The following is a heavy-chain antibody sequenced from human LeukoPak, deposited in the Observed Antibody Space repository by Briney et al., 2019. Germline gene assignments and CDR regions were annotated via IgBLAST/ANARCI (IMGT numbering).Heavy chain of an antibody. Sequence: ASVKVSCKASGYTFTSYYMHWVRQAPGQGLEWMGIINPSGGSTSYAQKFQGRVTMTRDTSTSTVYMELSSLRSEDTAVCYCARGCGIQLWFGACPYGMDVWGQGTTVTVSS. V-gene: IGHV1-46*01. D-gene: IGHD5-18*01. CDR1: GYTFTSYY. J-gene: IGHJ6*02. CDR3: ARGCGIQLWFGACPYGMDV. CDR2: INPSGGST.